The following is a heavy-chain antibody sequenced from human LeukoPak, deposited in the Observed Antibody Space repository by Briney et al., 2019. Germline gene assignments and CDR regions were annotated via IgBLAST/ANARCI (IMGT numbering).Heavy chain of an antibody. CDR3: AREQVVVTGVSVRHYYYYMDV. V-gene: IGHV3-53*01. Sequence: GGSLRLSCAASGFSVITNHMTWVRQAPGKGLECVSITYSGGSTFYADSVKSRFTISRDNSKNALYLQMNSLRAEDTAVYYCAREQVVVTGVSVRHYYYYMDVWGKGTTVTVSS. CDR1: GFSVITNH. D-gene: IGHD3-22*01. J-gene: IGHJ6*03. CDR2: TYSGGST.